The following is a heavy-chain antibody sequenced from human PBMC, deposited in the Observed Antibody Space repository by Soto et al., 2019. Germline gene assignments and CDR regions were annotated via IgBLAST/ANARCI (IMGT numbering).Heavy chain of an antibody. CDR1: GFTFSINA. Sequence: GGSLRLSCAASGFTFSINAMSWVRQAPGKGLEWVSGVSASGLNTDYADPVKGRFYISRENSKNTVSLHMNSLIVEDTALYYCARWVNYDILTGPLGYFDYWGQGTLVTVSS. CDR2: VSASGLNT. V-gene: IGHV3-23*01. D-gene: IGHD3-9*01. J-gene: IGHJ4*02. CDR3: ARWVNYDILTGPLGYFDY.